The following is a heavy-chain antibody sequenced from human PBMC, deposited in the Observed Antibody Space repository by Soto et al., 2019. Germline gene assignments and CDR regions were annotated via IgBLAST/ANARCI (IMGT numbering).Heavy chain of an antibody. J-gene: IGHJ3*01. Sequence: KGLEWIGEINHSGSTNYNPSLKSRVTISVDTSKNQFSLKLSSVTAADTAVYYCARGLGCYCRGGSWYDYRCRHV. CDR3: ARGLGCYCRGGSWYDYRCRHV. D-gene: IGHD2-15*01. CDR2: INHSGST. V-gene: IGHV4-34*01.